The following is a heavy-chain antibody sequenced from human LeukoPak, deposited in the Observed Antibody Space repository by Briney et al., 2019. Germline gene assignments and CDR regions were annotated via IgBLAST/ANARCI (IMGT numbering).Heavy chain of an antibody. V-gene: IGHV4-39*01. J-gene: IGHJ6*02. CDR2: IYYSGNT. D-gene: IGHD3-3*01. Sequence: SETLSLTCTVSGGSISSSRYYWGWIRQPPGKGLEWIGTIYYSGNTYYNPSLKSRVTISVDTSKNQFPLSLSSVTAADTAVYYCARAYYDSPYGMDVWGQGTTVTVSS. CDR3: ARAYYDSPYGMDV. CDR1: GGSISSSRYY.